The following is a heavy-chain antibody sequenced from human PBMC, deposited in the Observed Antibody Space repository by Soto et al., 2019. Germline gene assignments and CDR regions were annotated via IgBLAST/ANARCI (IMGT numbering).Heavy chain of an antibody. CDR1: GYTFTSYY. Sequence: ASVKVSCKASGYTFTSYYMHWVRQAPGQGLEWMGIINPSGGSTSYAQKFQGRVTMTRDTSTSTVYMELSSLGSEDTAVYYCARDDVAVAGNSNFDYWGQGTLVTVSS. D-gene: IGHD6-19*01. V-gene: IGHV1-46*01. CDR2: INPSGGST. J-gene: IGHJ4*02. CDR3: ARDDVAVAGNSNFDY.